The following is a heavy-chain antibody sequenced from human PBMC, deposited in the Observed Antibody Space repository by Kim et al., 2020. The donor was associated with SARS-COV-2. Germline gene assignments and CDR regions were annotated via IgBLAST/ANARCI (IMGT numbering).Heavy chain of an antibody. CDR2: IYYSGST. CDR1: GGSISSSSYY. Sequence: ETLSLTCTVSGGSISSSSYYWGWIRQPPGKGLEWIGSIYYSGSTYYNPSLKSRVTISVDTSKNQFSLKLSSVTAADTAVYYCARDGVVRGANAVYYYY. J-gene: IGHJ6*01. CDR3: ARDGVVRGANAVYYYY. V-gene: IGHV4-39*07. D-gene: IGHD3-10*01.